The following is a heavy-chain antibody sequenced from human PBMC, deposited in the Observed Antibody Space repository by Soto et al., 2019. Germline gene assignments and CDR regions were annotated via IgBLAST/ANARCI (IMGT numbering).Heavy chain of an antibody. J-gene: IGHJ4*02. CDR3: AKDQRRQWLVGVFDY. CDR2: ISYDGSNN. V-gene: IGHV3-30*18. D-gene: IGHD6-19*01. CDR1: GFTFSSYG. Sequence: QVQLVESGGGVVQPGRSLRLSCAASGFTFSSYGMHWVRQAPGKGLEGVAVISYDGSNNYYADSVKGRFTISRDNSKNTLYLQMNSLRAEDTAVYYCAKDQRRQWLVGVFDYWGQGTLVTVSS.